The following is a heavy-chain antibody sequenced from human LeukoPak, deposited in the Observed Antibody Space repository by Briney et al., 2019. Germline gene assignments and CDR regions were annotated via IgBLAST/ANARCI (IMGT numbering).Heavy chain of an antibody. V-gene: IGHV5-51*01. D-gene: IGHD3-10*01. J-gene: IGHJ4*02. Sequence: GESLKISCKGSGYSFTNYWIAWVRQMPGKGLEWMGIIYPGDSDTRYSPSFQGQVIISADKSINTAYLQWNSLKASDTAMYYCARGIMVRGVIFADYWGQGTLVTVSS. CDR2: IYPGDSDT. CDR3: ARGIMVRGVIFADY. CDR1: GYSFTNYW.